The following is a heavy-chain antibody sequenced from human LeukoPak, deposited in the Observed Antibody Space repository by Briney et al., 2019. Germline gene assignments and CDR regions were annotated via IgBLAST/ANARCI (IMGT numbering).Heavy chain of an antibody. Sequence: PGRSLRLSCAASGFTFSSYAMHWVRQAPGKGLEWVAVISYDGSNKYYADSVKGRFTISRDNSKNTLYLQMNSLRAEDTAVYYCARENYYGSGSYYLIYFDYWGQGTLVTVSS. D-gene: IGHD3-10*01. J-gene: IGHJ4*02. CDR2: ISYDGSNK. V-gene: IGHV3-30*04. CDR1: GFTFSSYA. CDR3: ARENYYGSGSYYLIYFDY.